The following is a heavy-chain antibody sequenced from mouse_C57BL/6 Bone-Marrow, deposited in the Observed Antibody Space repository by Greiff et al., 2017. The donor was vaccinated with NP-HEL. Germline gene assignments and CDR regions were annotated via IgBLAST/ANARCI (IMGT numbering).Heavy chain of an antibody. CDR2: ISSGSSTI. CDR3: ARGDGSSY. V-gene: IGHV5-17*01. Sequence: EVKVEESGGGLVKPGGSLKLSCAASGFTFSDYGMHWVRQAPEKGLEWVAYISSGSSTIYYTDTVKGRVTFSRDNAKNTLFLQMTSLRSEDTAMYYCARGDGSSYWGQGTTLTVSS. J-gene: IGHJ2*01. CDR1: GFTFSDYG. D-gene: IGHD1-1*01.